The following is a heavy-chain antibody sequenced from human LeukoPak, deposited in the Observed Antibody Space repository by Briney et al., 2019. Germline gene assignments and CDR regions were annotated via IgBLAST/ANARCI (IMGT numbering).Heavy chain of an antibody. D-gene: IGHD3-10*01. Sequence: GGSLRLSCAASGFSFSRHWMSWARQGPGKGLEWAANIKQDGSEKYYVDSVKGRFTISRDNAQNSLHLQMNSLRAEDTAVYYCARAPRRGVMDVWGKGTTVSVSS. CDR2: IKQDGSEK. V-gene: IGHV3-7*01. CDR3: ARAPRRGVMDV. CDR1: GFSFSRHW. J-gene: IGHJ6*03.